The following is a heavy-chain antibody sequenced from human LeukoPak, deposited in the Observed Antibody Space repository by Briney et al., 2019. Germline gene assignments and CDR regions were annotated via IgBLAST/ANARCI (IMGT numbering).Heavy chain of an antibody. CDR2: IGGGGEI. D-gene: IGHD1-1*01. CDR1: GFSFSNYA. CDR3: AKANWVSNADAVW. J-gene: IGHJ4*02. Sequence: PGGSLRLSCAASGFSFSNYAMSWVRQAPARGPEWVSSIGGGGEIFYADSVKGRFTLSRDDSRNTVYFELNNLRVEDTAIYYCAKANWVSNADAVWWGQGTHVTVSS. V-gene: IGHV3-23*01.